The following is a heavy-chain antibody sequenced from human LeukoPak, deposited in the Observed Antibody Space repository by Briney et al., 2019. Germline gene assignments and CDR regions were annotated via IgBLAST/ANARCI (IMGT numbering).Heavy chain of an antibody. CDR2: INHSGST. CDR1: GGSFSGYY. V-gene: IGHV4-34*01. Sequence: PSETLSLTCAVYGGSFSGYYWSWIRQPPGKGLEWIGEINHSGSTNYNPSLKSRVTISVDTSKSQFSLKLSSVTAADTAVYYCARRKLRFLEWLLRPDAFDIWGQGTMVTVSS. J-gene: IGHJ3*02. CDR3: ARRKLRFLEWLLRPDAFDI. D-gene: IGHD3-3*01.